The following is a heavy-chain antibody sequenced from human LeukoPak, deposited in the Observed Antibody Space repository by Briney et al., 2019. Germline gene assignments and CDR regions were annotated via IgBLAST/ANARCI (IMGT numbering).Heavy chain of an antibody. CDR1: GYTFTNYY. CDR2: INPNSGDT. D-gene: IGHD5-18*01. Sequence: ASVKVSCKASGYTFTNYYIHWVRQAPGQGLEWMGWINPNSGDTNYAQKFQGRVTMTRDTSISTAYMELSRLRSDDTAVYYCARDWGYGYEYYMDVWGKGTTVTVSS. CDR3: ARDWGYGYEYYMDV. V-gene: IGHV1-2*02. J-gene: IGHJ6*03.